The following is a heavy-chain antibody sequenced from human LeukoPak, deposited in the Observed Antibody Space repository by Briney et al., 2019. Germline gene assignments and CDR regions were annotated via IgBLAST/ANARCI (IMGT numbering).Heavy chain of an antibody. CDR2: IDTDGSST. D-gene: IGHD5-24*01. V-gene: IGHV3-74*01. CDR1: GFTFSNYW. Sequence: GWSLRLSCAASGFTFSNYWMHWVRQAPGKGLVWVSRIDTDGSSTNYADSVKGRLSISRDNVKNTLYLQMTSLRAEDTAVYYCVRDRTRDGKRLFDFWGQGTLVTVSS. CDR3: VRDRTRDGKRLFDF. J-gene: IGHJ4*02.